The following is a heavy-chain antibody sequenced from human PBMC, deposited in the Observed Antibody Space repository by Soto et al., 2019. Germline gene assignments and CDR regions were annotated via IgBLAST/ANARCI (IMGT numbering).Heavy chain of an antibody. J-gene: IGHJ5*02. CDR1: GFIFSHAW. Sequence: EVQLVESGGDLVKPGGSLRLSCAASGFIFSHAWFHWVRQPPGKGLELVGRVKNNGGATDYAASVKGRFTISRDDSKDTVYLQMSSLRTEDTAIYYCAADLCPAYDSNNCFDPWGQGTLVTVSS. V-gene: IGHV3-15*07. CDR2: VKNNGGAT. CDR3: AADLCPAYDSNNCFDP. D-gene: IGHD2-21*01.